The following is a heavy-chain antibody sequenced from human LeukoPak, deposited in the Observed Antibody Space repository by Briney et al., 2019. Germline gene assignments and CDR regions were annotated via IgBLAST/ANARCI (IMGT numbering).Heavy chain of an antibody. CDR2: IYSGGST. CDR3: ARDCGGDCYYAFDI. V-gene: IGHV3-53*01. CDR1: GFTVSSNY. J-gene: IGHJ3*02. Sequence: GGSLRLSCAASGFTVSSNYMSWVRQAPGKGLEWVSVIYSGGSTYYADSVKGRFTIPRDNSKNTLYLQMNSLRAEDTAVYYCARDCGGDCYYAFDIWGQGTMVTVSS. D-gene: IGHD2-21*01.